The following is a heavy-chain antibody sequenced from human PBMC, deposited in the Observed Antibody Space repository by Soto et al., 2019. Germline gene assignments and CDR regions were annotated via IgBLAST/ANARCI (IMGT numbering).Heavy chain of an antibody. D-gene: IGHD6-19*01. CDR1: GYTFTSYD. J-gene: IGHJ4*02. CDR3: ARGRGWRDY. V-gene: IGHV1-8*01. CDR2: MNPNNGYT. Sequence: ASVKVSCKTSGYTFTSYDIHWVRQATGQGLEWMGWMNPNNGYTDYAQKFQGRVTVTRDTSLRTAYMELSSLTSDDTAVYYCARGRGWRDYWRQATLVTVSS.